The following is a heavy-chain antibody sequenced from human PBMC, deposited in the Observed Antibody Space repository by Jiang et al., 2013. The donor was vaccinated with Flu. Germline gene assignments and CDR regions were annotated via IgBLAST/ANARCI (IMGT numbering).Heavy chain of an antibody. CDR1: GFTFSSYS. D-gene: IGHD3-3*01. V-gene: IGHV3-21*01. Sequence: QLLESGGGLVKPGGSLRLSCAASGFTFSSYSMNWVRQAPGKGLEWVSSISSSSSYIYYADSVKGRFTISRDNAKNSLYLQMNSLRAEDTAVYYCARSVTIFGVVSYWGQGTLVTVSS. CDR3: ARSVTIFGVVSY. CDR2: ISSSSSYI. J-gene: IGHJ4*02.